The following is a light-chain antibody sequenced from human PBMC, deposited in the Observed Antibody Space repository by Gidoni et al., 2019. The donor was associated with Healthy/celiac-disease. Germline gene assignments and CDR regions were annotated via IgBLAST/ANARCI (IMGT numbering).Light chain of an antibody. CDR1: QSFSSN. V-gene: IGKV3-15*01. CDR3: QQYNNWPPPYT. CDR2: GAS. Sequence: EIVMTQSPAPLSVSPGERATLSCRASQSFSSNLAWYQQKPGQAPRLLIYGASTRATGIPARFSGSGSGTEFTLTISSLQSEDFAVYYCQQYNNWPPPYTFGQGTKLEIK. J-gene: IGKJ2*01.